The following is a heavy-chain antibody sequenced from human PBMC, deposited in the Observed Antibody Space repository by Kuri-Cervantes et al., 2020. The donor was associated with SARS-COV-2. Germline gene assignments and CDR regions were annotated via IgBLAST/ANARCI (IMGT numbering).Heavy chain of an antibody. CDR3: ATSGYYDFWSGYYFDY. Sequence: SETLSLTCTVSGGSISSSSYYWAWIRQPPGKGPEWIGSVYYDGSTNYNPSLKSRVTISLDTSKNQFSLKLSSVTAADTAVYYCATSGYYDFWSGYYFDYWGQGTLVTVSS. CDR2: VYYDGST. D-gene: IGHD3-3*01. CDR1: GGSISSSSYY. V-gene: IGHV4-39*07. J-gene: IGHJ4*02.